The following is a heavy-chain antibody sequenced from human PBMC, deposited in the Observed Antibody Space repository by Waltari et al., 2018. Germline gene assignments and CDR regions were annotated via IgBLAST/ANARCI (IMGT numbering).Heavy chain of an antibody. CDR3: ARARIAAADEGFDP. D-gene: IGHD6-13*01. V-gene: IGHV1-2*04. Sequence: QVQLVQSGAEVQKPGASVTVSCKASGYTFTGYYMHWVRPAPGQGLEWMGWINPNSGGTNYAQKFQGWVTMTRDTSISTAYMELSRLRSDDTAVYYCARARIAAADEGFDPWGQGTLVTVSS. CDR1: GYTFTGYY. J-gene: IGHJ5*02. CDR2: INPNSGGT.